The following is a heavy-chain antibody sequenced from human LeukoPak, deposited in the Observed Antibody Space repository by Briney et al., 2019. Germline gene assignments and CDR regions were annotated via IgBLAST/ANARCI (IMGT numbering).Heavy chain of an antibody. D-gene: IGHD5-18*01. CDR2: IYYSGST. V-gene: IGHV4-39*07. CDR1: GGSISSSSYY. J-gene: IGHJ4*02. Sequence: SETLSLTCTVSGGSISSSSYYWGWIRQPPGKGLEWIGSIYYSGSTYYNPSLKSRVTISVHTSKNQFSLKLSSVTAADTAVYYCARVAGYSYGYYYFDYWGQGTLVTVSS. CDR3: ARVAGYSYGYYYFDY.